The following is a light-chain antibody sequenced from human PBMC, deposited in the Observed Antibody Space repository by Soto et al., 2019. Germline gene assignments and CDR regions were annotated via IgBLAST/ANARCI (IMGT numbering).Light chain of an antibody. CDR3: VAWDDRLSGLV. CDR2: SND. J-gene: IGLJ1*01. CDR1: KANIGNNF. Sequence: QSVLTQPPSAXATPGQGGTISCSGRKANIGNNFVCWYKQLPGTAPKLLIYSNDQRPSGVPDRFSGSKSGTSDSLAISGLRSEDEADYYCVAWDDRLSGLVFGTGTKVTV. V-gene: IGLV1-47*02.